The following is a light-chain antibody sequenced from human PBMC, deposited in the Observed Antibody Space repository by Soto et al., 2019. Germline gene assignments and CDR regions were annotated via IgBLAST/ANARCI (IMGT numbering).Light chain of an antibody. CDR2: ETS. Sequence: QSALTQPASVSASPGQSITISCIGTYSDVGGYKHVSWYQQHPGKAPKLIIFETSNRPSGISNRFSGSKSCNTASLTISGLQAYDEADYYCSSYTSSSAIYIFGTGTKVTGL. CDR1: YSDVGGYKH. V-gene: IGLV2-14*01. CDR3: SSYTSSSAIYI. J-gene: IGLJ1*01.